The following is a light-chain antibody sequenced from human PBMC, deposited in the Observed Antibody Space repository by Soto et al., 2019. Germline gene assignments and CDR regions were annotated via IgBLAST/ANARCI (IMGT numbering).Light chain of an antibody. CDR1: QGIRSA. J-gene: IGKJ1*01. CDR2: KAA. Sequence: AIQLTQSPSSLSASVGDSVTITCRASQGIRSALAWYQQTPGRAPKLLIYKAANLADEVPSRFAGSGSGTDFTLTITRLQPDDFATYYCQHYNSFSRTFGQGTKVDIK. CDR3: QHYNSFSRT. V-gene: IGKV1-13*02.